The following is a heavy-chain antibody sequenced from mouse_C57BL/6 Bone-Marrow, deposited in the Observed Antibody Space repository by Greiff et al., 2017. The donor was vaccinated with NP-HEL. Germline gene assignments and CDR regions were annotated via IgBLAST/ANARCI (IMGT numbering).Heavy chain of an antibody. D-gene: IGHD2-5*01. V-gene: IGHV1-15*01. Sequence: VQLQQSGAELVRPGASVTLSCKASGYTFTDYEMHWVKQTPVHGLEWIGAIDPETGGTAYNQKFTGKAILTADKSSRTAYMELRSLTSEDSAVYYCTRSIPLYYSNYGYAMDYWGQGTSVTVSS. CDR3: TRSIPLYYSNYGYAMDY. CDR1: GYTFTDYE. J-gene: IGHJ4*01. CDR2: IDPETGGT.